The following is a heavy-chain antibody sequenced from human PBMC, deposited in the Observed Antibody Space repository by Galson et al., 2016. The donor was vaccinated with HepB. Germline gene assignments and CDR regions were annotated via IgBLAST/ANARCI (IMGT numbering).Heavy chain of an antibody. CDR1: GDSIISTSYY. J-gene: IGHJ4*02. CDR3: ARQSIPWGYSDF. Sequence: SETMSLTCTVSGDSIISTSYYWAVLRQPPGKGLEWIGTIYYSGTTYYNPSVKSRLTLSVDTSQSQFSLRLNSVTAAYTAVYFCARQSIPWGYSDFWGQGALITVSS. V-gene: IGHV4-39*01. CDR2: IYYSGTT. D-gene: IGHD2-2*02.